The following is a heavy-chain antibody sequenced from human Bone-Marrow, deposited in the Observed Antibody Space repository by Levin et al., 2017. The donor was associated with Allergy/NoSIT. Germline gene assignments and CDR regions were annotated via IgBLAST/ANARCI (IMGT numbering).Heavy chain of an antibody. CDR2: IYHSGST. D-gene: IGHD4-17*01. V-gene: IGHV4-30-2*01. J-gene: IGHJ6*02. CDR3: ARWGDYGDGRELDGMDV. Sequence: SETLSLTCAVSGGSISSGGYSWSWIRQPPGKGLEWIGYIYHSGSTYYNPSLKSRVTISVDRSKNQFSLKLSSVTAADTAVYYCARWGDYGDGRELDGMDVWGQGTTVTVSS. CDR1: GGSISSGGYS.